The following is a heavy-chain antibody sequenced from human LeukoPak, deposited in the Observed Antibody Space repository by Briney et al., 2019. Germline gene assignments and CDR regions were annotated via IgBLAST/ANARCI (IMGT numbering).Heavy chain of an antibody. CDR2: IYYSGST. CDR3: ARDLGGYSYGYDYYYYGMDV. D-gene: IGHD5-18*01. CDR1: GGSISSYY. J-gene: IGHJ6*02. V-gene: IGHV4-59*01. Sequence: SETPSLTCTVSGGSISSYYWSWIRQPPGKGLEWIGYIYYSGSTNYNPSLKSRVTISVDTSKNQFSLKLSSVTAADTAVYYCARDLGGYSYGYDYYYYGMDVWGQGTTVTVSS.